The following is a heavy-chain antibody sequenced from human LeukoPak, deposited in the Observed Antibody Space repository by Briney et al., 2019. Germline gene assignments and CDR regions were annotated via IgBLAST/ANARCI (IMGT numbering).Heavy chain of an antibody. CDR3: AREHKDGYSGYDYFDY. CDR1: GDSVSSNSAA. J-gene: IGHJ4*02. Sequence: SQTLSLTCAISGDSVSSNSAAWNWIRQSPSIGLEWLGRTYYRSKWYNDYAVSVKSRITINPDTSKNQFFLQLNSVTPEDTAVYYCAREHKDGYSGYDYFDYWGQGTLVTVSS. V-gene: IGHV6-1*01. CDR2: TYYRSKWYN. D-gene: IGHD5-12*01.